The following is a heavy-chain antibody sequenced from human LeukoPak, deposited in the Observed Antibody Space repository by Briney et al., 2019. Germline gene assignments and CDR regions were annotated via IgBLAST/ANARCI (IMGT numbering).Heavy chain of an antibody. D-gene: IGHD5-18*01. J-gene: IGHJ4*02. V-gene: IGHV4-30-4*01. CDR3: ARAGSGYSYGYTDY. CDR1: GGSISSGDYY. Sequence: SETLCLTCTVSGGSISSGDYYWSWIRQPPGKGLEWIGYIYYSGSTYYNPSLKSRVTISVDTSKNQFSLKLSSVTAADTAVYYCARAGSGYSYGYTDYWGQGTLVTVSS. CDR2: IYYSGST.